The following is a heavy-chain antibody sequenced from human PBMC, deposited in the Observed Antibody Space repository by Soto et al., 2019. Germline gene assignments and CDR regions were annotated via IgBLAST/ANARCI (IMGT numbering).Heavy chain of an antibody. Sequence: QVQLVQSGAEVKKPGSSVKVSCKASGGTFSRYTFTWVRQAPGQGLEWMGRIIPIVDIPNYAQKFQGRVTITADKSTSTAYMELSRLTSDNTAVYYCASHVTGVLVLGTSPPGGDNFGWDVWGQGTTVSVS. D-gene: IGHD2-8*02. J-gene: IGHJ6*02. CDR3: ASHVTGVLVLGTSPPGGDNFGWDV. CDR2: IIPIVDIP. CDR1: GGTFSRYT. V-gene: IGHV1-69*02.